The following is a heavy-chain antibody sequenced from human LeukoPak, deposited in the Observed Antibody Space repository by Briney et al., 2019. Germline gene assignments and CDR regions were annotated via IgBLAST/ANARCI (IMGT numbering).Heavy chain of an antibody. J-gene: IGHJ4*02. CDR1: GGTFSSYA. V-gene: IGHV1-69*05. Sequence: SVKVSCKASGGTFSSYAISWVRQAPGRGLEWMGWIIPIFGTANYAQKFQGRVTITTDESTSTAYMELSSLRSEDTAVYYCASWDYYDSSGYQGYFDYWGQGTLVTVSS. CDR3: ASWDYYDSSGYQGYFDY. CDR2: IIPIFGTA. D-gene: IGHD3-22*01.